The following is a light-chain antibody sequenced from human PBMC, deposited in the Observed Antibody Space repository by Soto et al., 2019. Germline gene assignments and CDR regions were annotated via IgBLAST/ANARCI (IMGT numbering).Light chain of an antibody. V-gene: IGLV2-14*01. CDR1: SSDVGGYNY. CDR3: SSYTSSSPPR. Sequence: QSVLTQPASVSGSPGQSITISCTGTSSDVGGYNYVSWYQQHPGKAPKLMIYDVSNRPSGVSNRFSGSKSGNTASLTISGLQAEDEADYYCSSYTSSSPPRFGGGTQLTVL. J-gene: IGLJ2*01. CDR2: DVS.